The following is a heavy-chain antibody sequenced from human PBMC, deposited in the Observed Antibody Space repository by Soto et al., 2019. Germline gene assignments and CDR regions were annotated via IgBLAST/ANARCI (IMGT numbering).Heavy chain of an antibody. CDR1: GVSFSGYY. CDR2: INHSGST. D-gene: IGHD4-17*01. V-gene: IGHV4-34*01. Sequence: PSETLSLTCAVYGVSFSGYYWSWIRQPPGKGLEWIGEINHSGSTNYNPSLKSRVTISVDTSKNQFSLKLSSVTAADTAVYYCARPYYGDNPTYGMDVWGQGTTVTVSS. CDR3: ARPYYGDNPTYGMDV. J-gene: IGHJ6*02.